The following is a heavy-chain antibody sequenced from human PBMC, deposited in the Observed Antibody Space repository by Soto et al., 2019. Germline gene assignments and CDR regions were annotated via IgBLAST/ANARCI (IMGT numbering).Heavy chain of an antibody. CDR2: INAGNGNT. CDR1: GYTFTTYA. D-gene: IGHD6-13*01. Sequence: GASVKVSCKASGYTFTTYAIHWVRQAPGQRLEWMGWINAGNGNTKYSQKFQGRVTITRDTSASTAYMELSSLRSEDTAVYFCARAGYRSTWEIDYWGQGTLVTVSS. J-gene: IGHJ4*02. V-gene: IGHV1-3*01. CDR3: ARAGYRSTWEIDY.